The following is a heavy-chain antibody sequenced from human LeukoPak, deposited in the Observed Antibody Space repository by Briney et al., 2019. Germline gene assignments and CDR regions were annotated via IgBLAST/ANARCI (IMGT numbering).Heavy chain of an antibody. J-gene: IGHJ6*04. CDR2: ISSSGSTI. D-gene: IGHD3-10*01. CDR1: GFTFSSYE. V-gene: IGHV3-48*03. CDR3: ASLYGSGSYYDHYYYGMDA. Sequence: GSLRLSCAASGFTFSSYEMNWVRQAPGKGLEWVSYISSSGSTIFYADSVKGRFTISRDNAKNSLHLQMNSLRAEDTAVYYCASLYGSGSYYDHYYYGMDAWGKGTTVTVSS.